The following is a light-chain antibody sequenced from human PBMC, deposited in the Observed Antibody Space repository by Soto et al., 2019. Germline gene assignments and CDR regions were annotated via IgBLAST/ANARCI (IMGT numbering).Light chain of an antibody. Sequence: EIVLTQSPGTLSLSPGERATLSCRASQSVSSSYLAWYQQKPGQAPRLLIYGASSRATGIPDRFSGSGSGTDTTLTISRLEPEDLAVYYCQQCDGSPRLTCGGGTKLEIK. V-gene: IGKV3-20*01. J-gene: IGKJ4*01. CDR2: GAS. CDR3: QQCDGSPRLT. CDR1: QSVSSSY.